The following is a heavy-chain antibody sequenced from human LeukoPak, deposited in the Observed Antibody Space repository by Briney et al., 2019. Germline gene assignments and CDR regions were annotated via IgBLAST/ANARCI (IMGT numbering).Heavy chain of an antibody. CDR1: GFTLGGHD. J-gene: IGHJ4*02. Sequence: GGSLRLSCTASGFTLGGHDMHWVRQTTGDGLEWVAAVSAGHHAFYAGSVKGRFTVSREDAKNSSYLQMNSLRAGDTAVYYCVREARGYHYTYFDYWGQGSLVTVSS. V-gene: IGHV3-13*01. CDR3: VREARGYHYTYFDY. CDR2: VSAGHHA. D-gene: IGHD5-18*01.